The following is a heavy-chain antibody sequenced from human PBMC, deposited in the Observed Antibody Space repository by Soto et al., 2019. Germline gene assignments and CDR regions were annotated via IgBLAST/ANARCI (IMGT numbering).Heavy chain of an antibody. CDR2: IWYDGSNK. J-gene: IGHJ4*02. Sequence: QVQLVESGGGVVQPGRSLRLSCAASGFTFSSYGMHWVRQAPGKGLEWVAVIWYDGSNKYYADTVKGRFTISRDNSENTLYLQMNSLRAEDTAVYYCARADGYNSAVDYWGQGTLVTVSS. CDR3: ARADGYNSAVDY. CDR1: GFTFSSYG. D-gene: IGHD5-12*01. V-gene: IGHV3-33*01.